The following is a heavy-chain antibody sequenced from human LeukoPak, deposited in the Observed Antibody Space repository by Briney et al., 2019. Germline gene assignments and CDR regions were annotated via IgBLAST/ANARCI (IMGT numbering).Heavy chain of an antibody. Sequence: SETLSLTCTVSGGSISSYYWSWIRQPPGKGLEWIEYIYYSGSTNYNPSLKSRVTISVDTSKNQFSLKLSSVTAADTAVYYCARQSYHFWSGNNWFDPWGQGTLVTVYS. CDR3: ARQSYHFWSGNNWFDP. CDR1: GGSISSYY. J-gene: IGHJ5*02. V-gene: IGHV4-59*08. D-gene: IGHD3-3*01. CDR2: IYYSGST.